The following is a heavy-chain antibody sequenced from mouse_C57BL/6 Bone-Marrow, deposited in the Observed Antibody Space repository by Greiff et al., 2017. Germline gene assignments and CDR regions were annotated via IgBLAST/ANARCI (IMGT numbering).Heavy chain of an antibody. CDR2: INPSTGGT. CDR3: ASLYYDYDRYFDV. J-gene: IGHJ1*03. CDR1: GYSFTGYY. D-gene: IGHD2-4*01. Sequence: VQLKQSGPELVKPGASVKISCKASGYSFTGYYMNWVKQSPEKSLEWIGEINPSTGGTTYNQKFKAKATLTVDKSSSTAYMQLKSLTSEDSAVYYCASLYYDYDRYFDVRGTGTTVTVSS. V-gene: IGHV1-42*01.